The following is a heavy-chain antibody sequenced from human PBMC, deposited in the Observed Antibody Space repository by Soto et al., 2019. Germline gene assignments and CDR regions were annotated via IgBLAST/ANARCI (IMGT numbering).Heavy chain of an antibody. J-gene: IGHJ6*02. V-gene: IGHV4-34*01. D-gene: IGHD2-2*02. CDR3: ARVQDIVVVPAAIPPYYYGMDV. CDR2: INHSGST. Sequence: QVQLQQWGAGLLKPSETLSLTCAVYGGSFSGYYWSWIRQPPGKGLEWIGEINHSGSTNYNPSLKSRPTISVDPSKNQFSLRLCAVTAADTAVYYCARVQDIVVVPAAIPPYYYGMDVWGQGTTVTVSS. CDR1: GGSFSGYY.